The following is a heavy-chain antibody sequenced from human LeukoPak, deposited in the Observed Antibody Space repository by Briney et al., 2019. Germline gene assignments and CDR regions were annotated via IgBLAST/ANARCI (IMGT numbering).Heavy chain of an antibody. CDR2: MNPNSGNT. CDR1: GYTFTSYA. D-gene: IGHD3-22*01. Sequence: ASVKVSCKASGYTFTSYAVNCVRQATGHGLEWMGWMNPNSGNTGDAQKFQGRVTITRNTSIRTAYMELSSLRSEDTAVYYCARGHSSGYYRYAFDIWGQGTMVTVSS. J-gene: IGHJ3*02. CDR3: ARGHSSGYYRYAFDI. V-gene: IGHV1-8*03.